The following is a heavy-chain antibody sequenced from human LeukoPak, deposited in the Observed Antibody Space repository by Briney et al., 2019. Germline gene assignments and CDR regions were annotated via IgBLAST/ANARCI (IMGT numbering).Heavy chain of an antibody. J-gene: IGHJ2*01. V-gene: IGHV1-69*04. CDR1: GGTFSSYA. CDR3: ARPVVPAARTASFDL. Sequence: SVKVSCKASGGTFSSYAISWVRQAPGQGLEWMGRIIPIFGIANNAQKFQGRVTITADKSTSTAYMELSSLRSEDTAVYYCARPVVPAARTASFDLWGRGTLVTVSS. D-gene: IGHD2-2*01. CDR2: IIPIFGIA.